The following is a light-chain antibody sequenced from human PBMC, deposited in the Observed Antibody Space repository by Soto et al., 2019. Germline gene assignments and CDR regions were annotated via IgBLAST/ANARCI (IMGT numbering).Light chain of an antibody. J-gene: IGKJ2*01. Sequence: EIVMTQSPATVSVSPGERATLSCRASQSVSNNLAWYQQKPAQAPRLLIYGASFRATGIPARFSGSGSGTEFTLTINSLQSEDFAVYYCQHYNNWPPYTFGQGTKVEIK. V-gene: IGKV3-15*01. CDR1: QSVSNN. CDR2: GAS. CDR3: QHYNNWPPYT.